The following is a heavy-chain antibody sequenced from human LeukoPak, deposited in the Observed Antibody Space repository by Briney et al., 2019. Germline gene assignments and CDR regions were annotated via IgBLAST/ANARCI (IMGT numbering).Heavy chain of an antibody. CDR2: IIPLLGVA. J-gene: IGHJ1*01. D-gene: IGHD3-22*01. V-gene: IGHV1-69*04. Sequence: ASVKVSCKASGGTLSSYAMSWVRQAPGQGLEWLGRIIPLLGVANYAPKFQGRVTITADESTSTAYMELSSLKSEDTAIYYFVREGHYSSDHGQDLYFQHWGQGTLVTVSS. CDR3: VREGHYSSDHGQDLYFQH. CDR1: GGTLSSYA.